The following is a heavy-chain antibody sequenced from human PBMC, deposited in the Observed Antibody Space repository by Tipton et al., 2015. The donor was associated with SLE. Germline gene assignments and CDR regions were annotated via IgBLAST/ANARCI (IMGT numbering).Heavy chain of an antibody. D-gene: IGHD6-6*01. J-gene: IGHJ5*02. V-gene: IGHV4-34*01. Sequence: TLSLTCAVYGGSLSGSYWSWIRQPPGRGLEWIGEIDHSGTTNYSPSLKSRLTISVDTSKKQFSLKVRSLSAADTAVYFCARGGGSSSGRWFDPWGQGTLVTVSS. CDR1: GGSLSGSY. CDR2: IDHSGTT. CDR3: ARGGGSSSGRWFDP.